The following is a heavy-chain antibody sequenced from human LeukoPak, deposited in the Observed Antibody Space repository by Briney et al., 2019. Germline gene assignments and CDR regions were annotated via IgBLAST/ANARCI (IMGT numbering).Heavy chain of an antibody. CDR2: IYYSGST. CDR3: AREGLTRGDYPNWFDP. V-gene: IGHV4-39*07. CDR1: GGSISSYY. Sequence: SETLSLTCTVSGGSISSYYWSWIRQPPGKGLEWIGSIYYSGSTYYNPSLSLKSRVTISVDTSKNQFSLKLSSVTAADTAVYYCAREGLTRGDYPNWFDPWGQGTLVTVSS. D-gene: IGHD4-17*01. J-gene: IGHJ5*02.